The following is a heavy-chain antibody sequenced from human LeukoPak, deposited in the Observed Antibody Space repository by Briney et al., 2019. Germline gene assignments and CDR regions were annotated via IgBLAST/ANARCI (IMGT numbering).Heavy chain of an antibody. D-gene: IGHD3-22*01. CDR2: IYYSGST. J-gene: IGHJ4*02. CDR1: GGSISSSSYY. CDR3: AILPYYYASSGDYFDY. V-gene: IGHV4-39*01. Sequence: NASETLSHPCTVSGGSISSSSYYWGWLRQPPGKGLEWIGSIYYSGSTYYNPSLKRLVTISEETPKNQFSLKLSSVTAADTAVYYCAILPYYYASSGDYFDYWGQG.